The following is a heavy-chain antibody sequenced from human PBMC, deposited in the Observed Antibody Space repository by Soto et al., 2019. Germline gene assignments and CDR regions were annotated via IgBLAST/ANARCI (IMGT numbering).Heavy chain of an antibody. CDR1: GFTFSSYG. Sequence: GGSLRLSCAASGFTFSSYGMHWVRQAPGKGLEWVAVIWYDGSNKYYADSVKGRFTISRDNSKNTLYLQMNSLRAEDTAVYYCARDAYGDYETNYLDYWGQGTLVTVSS. CDR2: IWYDGSNK. V-gene: IGHV3-33*01. CDR3: ARDAYGDYETNYLDY. D-gene: IGHD4-17*01. J-gene: IGHJ4*02.